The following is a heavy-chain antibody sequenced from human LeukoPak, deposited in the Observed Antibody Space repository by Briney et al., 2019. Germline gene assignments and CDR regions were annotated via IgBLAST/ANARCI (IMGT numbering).Heavy chain of an antibody. CDR2: ISWNSGGI. V-gene: IGHV3-9*01. CDR3: AKAPLSGWLRFSFDY. CDR1: GFTFDDYA. D-gene: IGHD5-12*01. Sequence: GGSLRLSCAASGFTFDDYAMHWVRQAPGKGLEWVSGISWNSGGIGYADSVKGRFTISRDNAKNSLYLQMNSLRAEDTALYYCAKAPLSGWLRFSFDYWGQGTLVTVSS. J-gene: IGHJ4*02.